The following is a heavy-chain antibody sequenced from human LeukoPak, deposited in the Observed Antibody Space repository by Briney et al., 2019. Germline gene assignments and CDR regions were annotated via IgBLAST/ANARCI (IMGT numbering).Heavy chain of an antibody. CDR1: GFTFSSYA. CDR2: ISSNGGST. Sequence: PGGSLRLSCSASGFTFSSYAMHWVRQAPGKGLEYVSAISSNGGSTYYADSVKGRFTISRDNAENSLYLQMNSLRAEDTAVYYCAREIVGAIKSYFDYWGQGTLVTASS. CDR3: AREIVGAIKSYFDY. D-gene: IGHD1-26*01. V-gene: IGHV3-64*04. J-gene: IGHJ4*02.